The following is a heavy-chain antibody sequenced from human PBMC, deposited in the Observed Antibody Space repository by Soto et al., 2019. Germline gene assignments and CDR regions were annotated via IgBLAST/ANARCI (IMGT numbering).Heavy chain of an antibody. V-gene: IGHV4-61*01. CDR2: GSYSGTT. D-gene: IGHD4-17*01. CDR1: GVSVSSGSFY. J-gene: IGHJ4*02. CDR3: ARGATVTQFDY. Sequence: SETLSLTCTVSGVSVSSGSFYWAWIRQPPGKGLEWIGFGSYSGTTNYKPSLKSRVTISIDTSRSQISLKVSSLTAADTAVYYCARGATVTQFDYWGRGTLVTVSS.